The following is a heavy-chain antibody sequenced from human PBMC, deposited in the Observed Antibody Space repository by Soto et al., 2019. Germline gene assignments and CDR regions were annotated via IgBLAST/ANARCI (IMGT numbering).Heavy chain of an antibody. CDR3: ARDLYDRSSGWDPFDY. J-gene: IGHJ4*02. Sequence: ASVKVSCKASGYTFTSYGISWVRQAPGQGLEWMGWISAYNGNTNYAQKLQGRVTMTTDTSTSTAYMELRSLRSDDTAVYYCARDLYDRSSGWDPFDYWGQGTLVTVSS. CDR2: ISAYNGNT. D-gene: IGHD6-19*01. V-gene: IGHV1-18*01. CDR1: GYTFTSYG.